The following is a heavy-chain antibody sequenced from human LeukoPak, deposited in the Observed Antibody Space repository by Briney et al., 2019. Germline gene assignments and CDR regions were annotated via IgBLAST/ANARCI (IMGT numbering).Heavy chain of an antibody. D-gene: IGHD3-3*01. CDR3: ASRGELWSGYPFDA. CDR2: IDSHGAAT. V-gene: IGHV3-74*01. CDR1: GFTFFNYW. Sequence: GGSLRLSCEATGFTFFNYWMHWVRQAPGKGLMWVSRIDSHGAATDYADSAKGRFTISRDNDKNTVYLQMDSLRTEDTAMYYCASRGELWSGYPFDAWGQGTLVSVSS. J-gene: IGHJ4*02.